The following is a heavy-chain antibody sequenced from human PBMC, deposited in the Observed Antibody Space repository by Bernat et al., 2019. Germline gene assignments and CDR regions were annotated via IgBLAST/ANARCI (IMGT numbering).Heavy chain of an antibody. V-gene: IGHV3-7*01. CDR1: GFTVSSNY. D-gene: IGHD6-13*01. J-gene: IGHJ4*02. CDR3: ARIAAALRGFDY. Sequence: EVQLVETGGGLIQPGGSLRLSCAASGFTVSSNYMSWVRQVPGKGLEWVANIKQDGSEKYYVDSVKGRFTISRDNAKNSLYLQMNSLRAEDTAVYYCARIAAALRGFDYWGQGTLVTVSS. CDR2: IKQDGSEK.